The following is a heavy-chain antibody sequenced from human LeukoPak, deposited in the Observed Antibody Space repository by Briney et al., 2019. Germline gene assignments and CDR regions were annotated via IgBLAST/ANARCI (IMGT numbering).Heavy chain of an antibody. J-gene: IGHJ3*02. CDR1: GFTFSSYG. CDR2: IRYDGSNK. V-gene: IGHV3-30*02. CDR3: AKDQGTMIVVAFDAFDI. D-gene: IGHD3-22*01. Sequence: PGGSLRLSCAASGFTFSSYGMHWVRQAPGKGLEWVAFIRYDGSNKYYADSVKGRFTISRDNSKNTLYLQMNSLRAEDTAVYYCAKDQGTMIVVAFDAFDIWGQGTMVTVSS.